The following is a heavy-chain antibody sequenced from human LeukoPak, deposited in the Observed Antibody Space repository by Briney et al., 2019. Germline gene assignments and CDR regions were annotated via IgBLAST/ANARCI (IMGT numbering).Heavy chain of an antibody. CDR3: ASRYGSGSYSRLDYMDV. V-gene: IGHV3-20*04. CDR2: INWNGGST. D-gene: IGHD3-10*01. CDR1: GFTFDDYG. J-gene: IGHJ6*03. Sequence: GGSLRLSCAASGFTFDDYGMSWVRQAPGKGLEWVSGINWNGGSTGYADSVKGRFTISRDNAKNSLYLQMNSLRAEDTAVYYCASRYGSGSYSRLDYMDVWGKGTTVTISS.